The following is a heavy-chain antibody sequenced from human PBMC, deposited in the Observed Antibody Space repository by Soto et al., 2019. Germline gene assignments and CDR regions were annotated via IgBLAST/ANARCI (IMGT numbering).Heavy chain of an antibody. J-gene: IGHJ4*02. CDR2: INRDGRST. Sequence: GGSLRLSCAASGFTFSSYWMHWVRQAPGKGLVWVSRINRDGRSTSYADSVKGRFNISRDNAKNTLYLQMNSLRAEDTAVYYCARDQYYFDYWGQGTLVTVSS. CDR1: GFTFSSYW. CDR3: ARDQYYFDY. V-gene: IGHV3-74*01.